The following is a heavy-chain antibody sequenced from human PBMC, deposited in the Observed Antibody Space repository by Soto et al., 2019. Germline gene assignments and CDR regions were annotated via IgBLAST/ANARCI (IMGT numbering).Heavy chain of an antibody. CDR3: ARIAVADDAFDI. V-gene: IGHV3-64*01. CDR1: GFTFSSYA. J-gene: IGHJ3*02. D-gene: IGHD6-19*01. CDR2: ISSNGGST. Sequence: GGSLRLSCAASGFTFSSYAMHWVRQAPGKGLEYVSAISSNGGSTYYANSVKGRFTISRDNSKNTLYLQMGSLRAEDMAVYYCARIAVADDAFDIWGQGTMVTVSS.